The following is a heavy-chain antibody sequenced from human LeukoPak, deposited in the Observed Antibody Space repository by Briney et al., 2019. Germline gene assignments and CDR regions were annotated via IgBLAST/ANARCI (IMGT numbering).Heavy chain of an antibody. V-gene: IGHV3-74*01. CDR2: INSDGSTT. CDR3: ARGGSSSWYGS. D-gene: IGHD6-13*01. J-gene: IGHJ5*01. CDR1: GFTFSSYW. Sequence: GGSLRLSCAASGFTFSSYWMHWVRQAPGRGLVWVSRINSDGSTTSHAASVKGRFTISRDNATNTLFLQMNSLRAEDTAVYYCARGGSSSWYGSWGQGTLVTVSS.